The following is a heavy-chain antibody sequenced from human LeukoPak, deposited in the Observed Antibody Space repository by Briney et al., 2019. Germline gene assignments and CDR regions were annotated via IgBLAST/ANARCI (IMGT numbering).Heavy chain of an antibody. Sequence: GGSLRLSCAASGFTFSSYSMNWVRQAPGKGLEWVGRLKSQTDGGTTDYAAPVGGRFTISRDDSKNTLYLQMDSLKTDDTAVYYCATGPEPAAMVFDFWGQGTLVTVSS. J-gene: IGHJ4*02. CDR3: ATGPEPAAMVFDF. D-gene: IGHD2-2*01. CDR2: LKSQTDGGTT. CDR1: GFTFSSYS. V-gene: IGHV3-15*01.